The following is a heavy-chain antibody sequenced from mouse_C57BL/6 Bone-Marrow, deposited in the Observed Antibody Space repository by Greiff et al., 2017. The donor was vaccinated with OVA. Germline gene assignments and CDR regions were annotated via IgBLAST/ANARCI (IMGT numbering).Heavy chain of an antibody. CDR3: ARNERYYYGSSYGGFAY. J-gene: IGHJ3*01. CDR2: IWTGGGT. V-gene: IGHV2-9-1*01. Sequence: VKLMESGPGLVAPSQSLSITCTVSGFSLTSYAISWVRQPPGKGLEWLGVIWTGGGTNYNSALKSRLSISKDNSKSQVFLKMNSLQTDDTARYYCARNERYYYGSSYGGFAYWGQGTLVTVSA. CDR1: GFSLTSYA. D-gene: IGHD1-1*01.